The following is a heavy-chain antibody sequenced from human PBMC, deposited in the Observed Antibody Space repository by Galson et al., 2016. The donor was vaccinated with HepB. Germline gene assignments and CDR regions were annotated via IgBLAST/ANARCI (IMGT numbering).Heavy chain of an antibody. D-gene: IGHD3-10*01. J-gene: IGHJ4*02. CDR1: GFTFSSYS. CDR3: ARYYGAGSYPDY. V-gene: IGHV3-21*01. Sequence: SLRLSCAASGFTFSSYSLNWVRQAPGKGLEWVSSISSSRGYIYYADSVKGRFTISRDNAKNSVYLQMSSLTVEDTGVYYCARYYGAGSYPDYWGQGTLVTVSS. CDR2: ISSSRGYI.